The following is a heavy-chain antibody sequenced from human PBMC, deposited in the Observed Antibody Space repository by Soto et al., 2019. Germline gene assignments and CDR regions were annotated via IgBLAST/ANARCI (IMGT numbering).Heavy chain of an antibody. J-gene: IGHJ4*02. Sequence: GGSRRLSCAASGFTFSSYAMSWVRQAPGKGLEWVSAISGSGGSTYYADSVKGRFTISRDNSKNTLYLQMNSLRAEDTAVYYCAKDIAYSGYDPLFDYWGQGTLVTVSS. D-gene: IGHD5-12*01. CDR2: ISGSGGST. CDR1: GFTFSSYA. V-gene: IGHV3-23*01. CDR3: AKDIAYSGYDPLFDY.